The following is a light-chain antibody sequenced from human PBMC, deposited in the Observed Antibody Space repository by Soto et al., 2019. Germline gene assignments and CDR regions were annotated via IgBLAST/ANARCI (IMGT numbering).Light chain of an antibody. CDR1: QGISND. CDR2: AAY. Sequence: DIQMTQSPSSLSASVGDRVTITCRASQGISNDLAWYQQKPGKVPQLLIYAAYTLQSGVPSRFSGSGSGTDFTLTISSLQPEDVATYYWQKYNRALLPFGQGTKVEIK. CDR3: QKYNRALLP. J-gene: IGKJ1*01. V-gene: IGKV1-27*01.